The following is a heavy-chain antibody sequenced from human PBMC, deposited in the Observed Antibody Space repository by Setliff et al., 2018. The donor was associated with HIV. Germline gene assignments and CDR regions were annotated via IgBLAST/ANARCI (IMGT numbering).Heavy chain of an antibody. CDR3: ARGALLAVFDFDH. CDR2: TNVGKGDT. CDR1: GYTFTTYS. Sequence: ASVKVSCKASGYTFTTYSIHWVRQDPGQSLEWMGWTNVGKGDTKYSQELQGRITLTTDTSANTAYMELSSLRSDDTAVYFCARGALLAVFDFDHWGHGTLVTVSS. V-gene: IGHV1-3*01. D-gene: IGHD3-10*01. J-gene: IGHJ4*01.